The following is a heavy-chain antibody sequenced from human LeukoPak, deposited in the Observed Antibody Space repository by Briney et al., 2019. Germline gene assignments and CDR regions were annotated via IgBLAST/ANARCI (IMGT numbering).Heavy chain of an antibody. V-gene: IGHV3-23*01. D-gene: IGHD3-10*01. CDR2: ISGGGST. CDR3: AKDLMVRGVIDY. CDR1: GFTFSSYA. Sequence: GGSLRLSCAASGFTFSSYAMTWVRQAPGKGLEWVSAISGGGSTYYADSVKGRFTISRDNSKNTLYLQMNSLRAEDTAVYYCAKDLMVRGVIDYWGQGTLVTVSS. J-gene: IGHJ4*02.